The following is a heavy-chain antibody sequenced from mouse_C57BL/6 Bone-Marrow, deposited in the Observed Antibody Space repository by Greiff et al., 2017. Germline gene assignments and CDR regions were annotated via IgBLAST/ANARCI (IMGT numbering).Heavy chain of an antibody. CDR1: GFTFSSYG. J-gene: IGHJ1*03. CDR2: ISSGGSYT. V-gene: IGHV5-6*01. D-gene: IGHD2-1*01. CDR3: ARQDYGNYNWYFDV. Sequence: EVQVVESGGDLVKPGGSLKLSCAASGFTFSSYGMSWVRQTTDKRLEWVATISSGGSYTYYPDSVKGRFTISRDNAKNTLYLQMSSLKSEDTAMYYCARQDYGNYNWYFDVWGTGTTVTVSS.